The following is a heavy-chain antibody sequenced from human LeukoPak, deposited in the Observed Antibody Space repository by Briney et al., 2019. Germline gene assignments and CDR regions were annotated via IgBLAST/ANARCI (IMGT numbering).Heavy chain of an antibody. CDR2: ISAYDGNT. V-gene: IGHV1-18*01. Sequence: ASVKVSCKASGYTFASYGISWVRQAPGQGLEWMGWISAYDGNTNYAQKLQGRVTITADESTSTAYMELSSLRSEDTAVYYCASSNFGGSSGYYPLDYWGQGTLVTVSS. CDR1: GYTFASYG. CDR3: ASSNFGGSSGYYPLDY. D-gene: IGHD3-22*01. J-gene: IGHJ4*02.